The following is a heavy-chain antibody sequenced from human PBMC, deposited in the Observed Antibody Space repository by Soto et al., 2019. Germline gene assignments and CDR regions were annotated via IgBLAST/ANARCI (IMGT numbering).Heavy chain of an antibody. CDR3: AANRGYNYYYGMDV. CDR2: ISGSGGST. CDR1: GVTFSSYA. V-gene: IGHV3-23*01. D-gene: IGHD3-22*01. J-gene: IGHJ6*02. Sequence: GGSLRLSCAASGVTFSSYAMSWVRQAPGKGLEWVSAISGSGGSTYYADSVKGRFTISRDNSKNTLYLQMNSLRAEDTAVYYCAANRGYNYYYGMDVWGQGTTVTVSS.